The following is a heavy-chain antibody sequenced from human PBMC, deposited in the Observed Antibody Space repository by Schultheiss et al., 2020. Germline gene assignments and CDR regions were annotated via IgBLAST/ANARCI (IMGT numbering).Heavy chain of an antibody. CDR2: ISSSSSYI. CDR3: AKDRGYDSSGYYYDY. Sequence: GGSLRLSCAASGFTFNNYGMHWVRQAPGKGLEWVSSISSSSSYIYYADSVKGRFTISRDNAKNSLYLQMNSLRAEDTALYYCAKDRGYDSSGYYYDYWGQGTLVTVSS. CDR1: GFTFNNYG. J-gene: IGHJ4*02. D-gene: IGHD3-22*01. V-gene: IGHV3-21*04.